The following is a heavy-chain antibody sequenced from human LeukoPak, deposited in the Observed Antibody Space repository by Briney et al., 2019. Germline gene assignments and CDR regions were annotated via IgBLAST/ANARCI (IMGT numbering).Heavy chain of an antibody. Sequence: SGTVSLICTVCGDFISSTYYYWRWIRQPPGQGLDWIGNIYYSGGPYYIPSLKSRVTISVDTSKIQFSLSLNSVTAADTAVYFCGRDRGRGGIDPWGQGTLVTVSS. J-gene: IGHJ5*02. D-gene: IGHD3-10*01. CDR2: IYYSGGP. V-gene: IGHV4-39*07. CDR1: GDFISSTYYY. CDR3: GRDRGRGGIDP.